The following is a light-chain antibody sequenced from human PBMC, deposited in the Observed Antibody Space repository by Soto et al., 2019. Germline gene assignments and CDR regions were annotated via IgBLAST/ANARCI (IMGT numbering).Light chain of an antibody. CDR1: QSISSF. V-gene: IGKV1-5*01. J-gene: IGKJ1*01. Sequence: DIQMPQSKSSLSASVGDRVTITCRASQSISSFLTWYQQKAGKAPKLLIYAASSLQSGVPSRFSGSGSGTEFTLTISSLQPDDFATYYCQHYNSYSEAFGQGTNVDTK. CDR2: AAS. CDR3: QHYNSYSEA.